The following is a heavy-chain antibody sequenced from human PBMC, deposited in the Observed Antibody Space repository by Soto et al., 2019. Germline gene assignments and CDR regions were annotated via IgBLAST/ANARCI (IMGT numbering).Heavy chain of an antibody. CDR2: IYWDDDK. D-gene: IGHD5-12*01. CDR3: AHRPPGYSGYDPYCGS. J-gene: IGHJ4*02. V-gene: IGHV2-5*02. CDR1: GFSLITSGVG. Sequence: SGPTLVNPTQTLTLTCTFSGFSLITSGVGVGWIRQPPGKALEWLALIYWDDDKRYSPSLNSRLTITKDTSKNQVVLTMTNMDSVDTATFYCAHRPPGYSGYDPYCGSWGQGALVTVSS.